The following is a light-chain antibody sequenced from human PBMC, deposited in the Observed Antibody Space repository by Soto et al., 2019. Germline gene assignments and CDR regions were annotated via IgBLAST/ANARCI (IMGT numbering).Light chain of an antibody. CDR1: SSDVGAYNY. Sequence: QSALTQPASVSGSPGQSITISCTGTSSDVGAYNYVSWYQQHPVKAPKLMIYDVSSRPSGISNRFSGSKSGNTASLTTSGVQAEDEADYYCSSYASSSTVIFGGGTQLTVL. V-gene: IGLV2-14*01. J-gene: IGLJ7*01. CDR3: SSYASSSTVI. CDR2: DVS.